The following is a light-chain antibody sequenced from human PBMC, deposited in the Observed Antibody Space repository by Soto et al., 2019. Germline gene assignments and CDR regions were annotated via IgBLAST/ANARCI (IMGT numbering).Light chain of an antibody. CDR1: SSNIGRNT. CDR3: AAWDDSLNAWA. J-gene: IGLJ3*02. Sequence: SVLTKPPSASGTPGQRVTISCSGSSSNIGRNTVKWYRQLPGTAPKLLIGSSDQRPSGVPDRFSGAQSGTSASLAISGLQSEDEAEYICAAWDDSLNAWAFGGGTKLTVL. CDR2: SSD. V-gene: IGLV1-44*01.